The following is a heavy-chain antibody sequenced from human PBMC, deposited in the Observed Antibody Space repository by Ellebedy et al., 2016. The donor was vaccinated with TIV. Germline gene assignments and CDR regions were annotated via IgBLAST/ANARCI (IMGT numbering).Heavy chain of an antibody. J-gene: IGHJ4*02. V-gene: IGHV3-48*04. CDR3: AGGEQQLFGYNWNDPLFDY. CDR2: ISRTSSTF. CDR1: GFTFSSYS. Sequence: GESLKISCAASGFTFSSYSMNWVRQAPGKGLEWVSYISRTSSTFYYADSVKGRFTISRDNAKNSLYLQMNSLRAEDTAVYYCAGGEQQLFGYNWNDPLFDYWGQGTLVTVSS. D-gene: IGHD1-20*01.